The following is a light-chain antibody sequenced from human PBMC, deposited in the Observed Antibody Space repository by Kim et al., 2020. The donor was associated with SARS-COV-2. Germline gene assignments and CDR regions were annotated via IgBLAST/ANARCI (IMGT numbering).Light chain of an antibody. J-gene: IGLJ3*02. CDR1: SSNVGGYNY. Sequence: QSASVSGSPGQSITISCTGTSSNVGGYNYVSWYQQHPGKAPKLMIYDVGTRPSWVSDRFSGSKSGNTASLTISGLQTEDEADYYCSSYTTTTTRVFGGGTQLTVL. V-gene: IGLV2-14*03. CDR3: SSYTTTTTRV. CDR2: DVG.